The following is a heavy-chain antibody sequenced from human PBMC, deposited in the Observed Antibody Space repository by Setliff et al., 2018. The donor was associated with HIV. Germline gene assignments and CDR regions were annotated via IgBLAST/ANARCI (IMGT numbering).Heavy chain of an antibody. J-gene: IGHJ6*03. CDR1: GGSLNDYY. D-gene: IGHD1-1*01. CDR2: INHSGST. Sequence: ASETLSLTCAVYGGSLNDYYWSWIRLPPGKGLEWIGEINHSGSTNYNPSLKSRVTISVDTSKNQFSLKLTSVTAADTAVYYCARDWNHYFYYMDVWGKGTTVTAP. CDR3: ARDWNHYFYYMDV. V-gene: IGHV4-34*01.